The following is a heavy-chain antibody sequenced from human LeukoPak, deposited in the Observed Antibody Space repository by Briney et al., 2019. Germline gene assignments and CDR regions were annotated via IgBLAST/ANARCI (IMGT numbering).Heavy chain of an antibody. J-gene: IGHJ5*01. Sequence: PGGSLRLSCAASGFTFSSYEMNWVRQAPGKGLEWVSYIGSSGSTIYYADSVKGRFTISRDNSRNTVFLQMNSLSTEDTAVYSCFTGSAYYYDSWGQGTLVTVSS. V-gene: IGHV3-48*03. CDR1: GFTFSSYE. CDR2: IGSSGSTI. CDR3: FTGSAYYYDS. D-gene: IGHD3-22*01.